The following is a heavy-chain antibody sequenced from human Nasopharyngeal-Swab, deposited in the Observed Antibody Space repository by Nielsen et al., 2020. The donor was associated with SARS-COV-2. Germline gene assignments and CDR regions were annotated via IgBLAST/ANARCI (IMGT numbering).Heavy chain of an antibody. J-gene: IGHJ4*02. Sequence: GESLKISCKGSGYSFTSYWIGWVRQMPGKGLEWMGIIYPGDSDTRYNPSFQGQVTISADKSISTAYLQWNSLEASDTAMYYCARQRGTVLPYYFDYWGQGTLVTVSS. CDR3: ARQRGTVLPYYFDY. CDR1: GYSFTSYW. CDR2: IYPGDSDT. V-gene: IGHV5-51*01. D-gene: IGHD3-16*01.